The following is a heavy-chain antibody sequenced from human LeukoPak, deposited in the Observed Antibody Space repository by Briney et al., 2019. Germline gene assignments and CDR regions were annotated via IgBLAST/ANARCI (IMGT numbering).Heavy chain of an antibody. CDR3: ARSNPGDIVVVPAATELDY. Sequence: ASVKVSCKASGYTFTSYAMHWVRQAPGQRLEWMGWINAGNGNTKYSQKFQGRVTITRDTSASTAYMELSSLRSEDTAVYYCARSNPGDIVVVPAATELDYWGQGTQVTVSS. CDR2: INAGNGNT. D-gene: IGHD2-2*01. CDR1: GYTFTSYA. V-gene: IGHV1-3*01. J-gene: IGHJ4*02.